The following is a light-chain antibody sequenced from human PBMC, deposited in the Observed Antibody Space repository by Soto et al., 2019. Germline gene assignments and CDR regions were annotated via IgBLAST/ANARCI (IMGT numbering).Light chain of an antibody. J-gene: IGLJ2*01. CDR2: EVS. CDR3: SSYTSSSTYVV. V-gene: IGLV2-14*01. Sequence: QSVLTQPASVSGSPGQSITISCTGTSSDVGAYNYVSWYQQHPGKAPKLMIFEVSNRPSGVSNRFSGSNSGNTASLIISGLQTEDEADYYCSSYTSSSTYVVFGGGTKVTVL. CDR1: SSDVGAYNY.